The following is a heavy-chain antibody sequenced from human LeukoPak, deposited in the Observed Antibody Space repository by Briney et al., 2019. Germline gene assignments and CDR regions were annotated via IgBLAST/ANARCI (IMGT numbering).Heavy chain of an antibody. CDR3: AKVSRYFDWLLPFDY. CDR2: ISGSGGST. J-gene: IGHJ4*02. CDR1: GLTFSSYA. Sequence: GGSLRLSCAASGLTFSSYAMSWVRQAPGKGLEWVSAISGSGGSTYYADSVKGRFTISRDNSKNTLYLQMNSLRAEDTAVYYCAKVSRYFDWLLPFDYWGQGTLVTVSS. V-gene: IGHV3-23*01. D-gene: IGHD3-9*01.